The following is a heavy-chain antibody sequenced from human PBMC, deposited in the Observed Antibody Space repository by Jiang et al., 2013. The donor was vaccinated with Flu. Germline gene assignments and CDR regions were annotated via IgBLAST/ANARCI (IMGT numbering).Heavy chain of an antibody. Sequence: QSPSRGLEWLGRTYYRSKWYNDYAVSVKSRITINPDTSKNQFSLQLNSVTPEDTAVYYCARGPGWYVDYWGQGTLVTVSS. CDR3: ARGPGWYVDY. J-gene: IGHJ4*02. CDR2: TYYRSKWYN. D-gene: IGHD6-19*01. V-gene: IGHV6-1*01.